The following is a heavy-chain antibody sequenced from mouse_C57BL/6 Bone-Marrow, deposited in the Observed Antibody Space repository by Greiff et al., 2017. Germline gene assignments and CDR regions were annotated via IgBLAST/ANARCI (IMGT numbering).Heavy chain of an antibody. D-gene: IGHD1-1*01. V-gene: IGHV14-4*01. J-gene: IGHJ2*01. CDR1: GFNIKDDY. Sequence: EVKLQESGAELVRPGASVKLSCTASGFNIKDDYMHWVKQRPEQGLEWIGWLDPENGDTEYASKFQGKATITADTSSNTAYLQLSSLTSEDTAVYYCTTSLITTVDYWGQGTTLTVSS. CDR2: LDPENGDT. CDR3: TTSLITTVDY.